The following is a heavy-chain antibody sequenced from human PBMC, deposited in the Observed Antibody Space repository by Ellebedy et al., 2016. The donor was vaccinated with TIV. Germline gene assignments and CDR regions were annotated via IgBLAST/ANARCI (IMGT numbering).Heavy chain of an antibody. V-gene: IGHV3-23*01. CDR1: GFTFATYA. J-gene: IGHJ4*02. CDR2: LTGAGVGT. D-gene: IGHD3-10*01. CDR3: ARLRYFGSGSYSAY. Sequence: GESLKISCEASGFTFATYAMTWVRQAPGKGLEWVSGLTGAGVGTYYADSVKGRFTISRDNSKNTLYLQMNSLRAGDTAIYYCARLRYFGSGSYSAYWGQGTLVTVSS.